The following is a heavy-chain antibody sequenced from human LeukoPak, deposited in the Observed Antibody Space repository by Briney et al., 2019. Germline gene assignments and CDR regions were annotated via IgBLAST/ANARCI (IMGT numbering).Heavy chain of an antibody. D-gene: IGHD2-21*02. V-gene: IGHV3-48*03. J-gene: IGHJ4*02. Sequence: PGGSLRLSCAASGFTFSSYEMNWVRQAPGKGLEWVSYITSSGSTMYYADSVKGRFTISRDNAKDSLYLQMNSLGAEDTAVYYCARISGDYASYFDYWGQGTLVTVSS. CDR1: GFTFSSYE. CDR2: ITSSGSTM. CDR3: ARISGDYASYFDY.